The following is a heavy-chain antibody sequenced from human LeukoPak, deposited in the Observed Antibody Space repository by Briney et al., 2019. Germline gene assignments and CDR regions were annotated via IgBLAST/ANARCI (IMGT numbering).Heavy chain of an antibody. D-gene: IGHD6-19*01. J-gene: IGHJ4*02. Sequence: ASVKVSCKASGYTFIDYAMHWVRQAPGQRLEWMGWINAGNGNTKYSQKFQGRVIITRDTSATIAYMELSRLRSEDTAVYYCARGIVASSGWYVIDYWGQGTLVIVSS. CDR3: ARGIVASSGWYVIDY. CDR1: GYTFIDYA. CDR2: INAGNGNT. V-gene: IGHV1-3*01.